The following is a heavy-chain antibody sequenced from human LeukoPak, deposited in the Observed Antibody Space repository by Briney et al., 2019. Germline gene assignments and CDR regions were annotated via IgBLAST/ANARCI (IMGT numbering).Heavy chain of an antibody. D-gene: IGHD2-21*01. CDR2: INHSGST. CDR1: GGSFSGYY. J-gene: IGHJ6*02. Sequence: PSETLSLTCAVYGGSFSGYYWSWIRQPPGKGLEWIGEINHSGSTNYNPSLKSRVTISVDTSKNQFSLKLSSVTAADTAVYYCARGHIYYYYGKDVWGQGTTVTVSS. V-gene: IGHV4-34*01. CDR3: ARGHIYYYYGKDV.